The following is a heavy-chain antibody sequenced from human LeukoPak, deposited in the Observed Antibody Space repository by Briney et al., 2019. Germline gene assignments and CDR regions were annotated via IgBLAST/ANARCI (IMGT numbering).Heavy chain of an antibody. D-gene: IGHD3-3*01. V-gene: IGHV3-23*01. CDR3: AKQRTIFGVVIIGPTDY. Sequence: GGSLRLSCAASGFTFSSYAMSWVRQAPGKGLEWVSAISGSGGSTYYADSVKGRFTISRDNSKNTLYLQMNSLRAEDTAVYYCAKQRTIFGVVIIGPTDYWGQGTLVTVSS. CDR2: ISGSGGST. J-gene: IGHJ4*02. CDR1: GFTFSSYA.